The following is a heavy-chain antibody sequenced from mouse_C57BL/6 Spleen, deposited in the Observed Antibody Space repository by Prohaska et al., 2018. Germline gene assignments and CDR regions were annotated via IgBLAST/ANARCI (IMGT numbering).Heavy chain of an antibody. Sequence: NDDKYYNPSLKSRLTISKDTSNNQVLLKITSVDTADTATYCCAEISSGYWDFDVWGTGTTVTVSS. CDR3: AEISSGYWDFDV. D-gene: IGHD6-1*01. CDR2: NDDK. V-gene: IGHV8-5*01. J-gene: IGHJ1*03.